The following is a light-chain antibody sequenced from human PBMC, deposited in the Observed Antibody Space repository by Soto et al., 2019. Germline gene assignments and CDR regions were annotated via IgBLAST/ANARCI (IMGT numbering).Light chain of an antibody. Sequence: QSVLTQPPSVSGAPGQRVTISCTGSSSNIGAGYDVHWYQQLPGTAPKLLIYGNSNRPSGVPDRFSGSKSGTSASLAITGXXXXXXXXXYCQSYDSSLRVVFGGGTKLTV. CDR2: GNS. J-gene: IGLJ2*01. CDR3: QSYDSSLRVV. CDR1: SSNIGAGYD. V-gene: IGLV1-40*01.